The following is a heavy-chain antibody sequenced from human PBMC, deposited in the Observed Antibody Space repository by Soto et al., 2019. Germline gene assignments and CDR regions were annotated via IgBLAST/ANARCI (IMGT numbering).Heavy chain of an antibody. CDR1: GFTFSSYA. CDR3: AIKRYCTNGVCYCYGY. D-gene: IGHD2-8*01. J-gene: IGHJ4*02. Sequence: VGSLRLSCAASGFTFSSYAMSWVRQAPGKGLEWVSAISGSGGSTYYADSVKGRFTISRDNSKNTLYLQMNSLRAEDTAVYYCAIKRYCTNGVCYCYGYWGQGTLVTVS. V-gene: IGHV3-23*01. CDR2: ISGSGGST.